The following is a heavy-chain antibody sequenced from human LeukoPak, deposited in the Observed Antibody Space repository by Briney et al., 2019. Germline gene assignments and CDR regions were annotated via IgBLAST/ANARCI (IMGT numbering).Heavy chain of an antibody. Sequence: GESLRLSCAASGFIFSDYTMMWVRRAPGKGLQWVATFTAYGGTYYAASVKGRFAISRDNSRDTVSLYMNSLRVEDTAMYYCAKGSTGGKVDWFDPWGPGTLVTVSS. D-gene: IGHD4-23*01. CDR3: AKGSTGGKVDWFDP. V-gene: IGHV3-23*01. CDR2: FTAYGGT. CDR1: GFIFSDYT. J-gene: IGHJ5*02.